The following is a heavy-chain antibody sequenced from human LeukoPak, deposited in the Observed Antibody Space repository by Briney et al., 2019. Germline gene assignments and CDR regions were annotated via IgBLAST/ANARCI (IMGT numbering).Heavy chain of an antibody. J-gene: IGHJ4*02. D-gene: IGHD6-13*01. CDR3: ARRRRIRQQPFDY. Sequence: SETLSLTCAVYGGSFSGYYWSWIRQPPGKGLEWIGEINHSGSTNYNPSLKSRVTISVDTSKNQFSLKLSSVTAADTAVYYCARRRRIRQQPFDYWGQGTLVTVSS. V-gene: IGHV4-34*01. CDR1: GGSFSGYY. CDR2: INHSGST.